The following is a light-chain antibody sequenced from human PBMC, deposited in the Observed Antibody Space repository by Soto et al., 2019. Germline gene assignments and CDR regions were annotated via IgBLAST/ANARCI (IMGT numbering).Light chain of an antibody. CDR2: AAS. CDR3: QQYGTSPWT. V-gene: IGKV3-20*01. Sequence: EIVLTQSLVTLSSSPGERVTLSCRASQTVRNNFLAWYQQKSGQAPRIXIYAASGRATGIPDRFSGSGSGTDFTLTISRLEPEDFAVYYCQQYGTSPWTFGLGTKVDIK. CDR1: QTVRNNF. J-gene: IGKJ1*01.